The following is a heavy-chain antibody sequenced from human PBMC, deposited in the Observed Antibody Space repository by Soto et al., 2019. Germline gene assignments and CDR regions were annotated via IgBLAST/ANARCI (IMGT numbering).Heavy chain of an antibody. D-gene: IGHD3-22*01. J-gene: IGHJ4*02. V-gene: IGHV3-30*03. CDR3: ARDGNYYDSSGHCFDY. Sequence: QVQLVESGGGVVQPGRSLRLSCAASGFTFSSYGMHWVRQAPGKGLEWVAVISYDGSNKYYADSVKGRFTISRDNSKNTLYLQINSLRAEDTAVYYCARDGNYYDSSGHCFDYWGQGTLVTVSS. CDR2: ISYDGSNK. CDR1: GFTFSSYG.